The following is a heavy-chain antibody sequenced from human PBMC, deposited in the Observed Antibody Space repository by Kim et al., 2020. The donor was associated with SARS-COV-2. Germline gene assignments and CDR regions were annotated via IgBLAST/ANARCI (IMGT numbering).Heavy chain of an antibody. CDR2: IIPIFGTA. CDR1: GGTFSSYA. D-gene: IGHD2-15*01. J-gene: IGHJ6*02. Sequence: SVKVSCKASGGTFSSYAISWVRQAPGQGLEWMGGIIPIFGTANYAQKFQGRVTITADESTSTAYMELSSLRSEDTAVYYCARDLRDIVVVVAAATGDYYGMDVWGQGTTVTVSS. CDR3: ARDLRDIVVVVAAATGDYYGMDV. V-gene: IGHV1-69*13.